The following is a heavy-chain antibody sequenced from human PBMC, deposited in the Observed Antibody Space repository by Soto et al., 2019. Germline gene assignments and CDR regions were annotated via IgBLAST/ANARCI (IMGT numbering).Heavy chain of an antibody. V-gene: IGHV5-10-1*01. Sequence: PGESLKISCKGSGYSFTGYWISWVRQMPGKGLEWMGRIDPSDSYTNYSPSFQGHVTISAAKSISTAYLQWSSLKASDTAMYYCARQTHYYDSSSNYQYYFDSWGQGTLVTVSS. D-gene: IGHD3-22*01. J-gene: IGHJ4*02. CDR1: GYSFTGYW. CDR3: ARQTHYYDSSSNYQYYFDS. CDR2: IDPSDSYT.